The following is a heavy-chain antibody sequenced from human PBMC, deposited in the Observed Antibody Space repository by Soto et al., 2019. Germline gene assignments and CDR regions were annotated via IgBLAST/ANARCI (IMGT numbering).Heavy chain of an antibody. V-gene: IGHV3-30-3*01. J-gene: IGHJ6*02. CDR2: ISYDGSNK. CDR3: ARDKAVAGTYYYYGMDV. D-gene: IGHD6-19*01. Sequence: GGSLRLSCAASGFTFSSYAMHWVRQAPGKGLEWVAVISYDGSNKYYADSVKGRFTISRDNSKNTLYLQMNSLRAEDTAVYYCARDKAVAGTYYYYGMDVWGQRTTVTVSS. CDR1: GFTFSSYA.